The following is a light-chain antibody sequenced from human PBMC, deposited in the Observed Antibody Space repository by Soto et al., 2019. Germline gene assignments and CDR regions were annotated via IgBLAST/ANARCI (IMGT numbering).Light chain of an antibody. CDR2: VGS. CDR3: CAYASSGPVL. Sequence: QSVLTQPASMSGSPGQSITISCTATSSDVGGYNLVSWYQQYPGKAPKLMIHVGSERPSGVSHRFSGSKSGNTASLTISGLAAEEEAYYYCCAYASSGPVLFGRGTKLTVL. J-gene: IGLJ2*01. V-gene: IGLV2-14*02. CDR1: SSDVGGYNL.